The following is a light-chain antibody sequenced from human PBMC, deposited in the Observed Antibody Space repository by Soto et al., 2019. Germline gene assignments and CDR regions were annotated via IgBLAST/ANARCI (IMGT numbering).Light chain of an antibody. Sequence: DIQMTQSPSTLSASVGDRVTITCRASQSITSWLAWYQQKPGKAPKLLIYDASSLAGGVPSRFSGSGSETEFTLTISSLQPDDVATYYCQQYNGYSFGPGTKGDIK. CDR1: QSITSW. J-gene: IGKJ3*01. V-gene: IGKV1-5*01. CDR3: QQYNGYS. CDR2: DAS.